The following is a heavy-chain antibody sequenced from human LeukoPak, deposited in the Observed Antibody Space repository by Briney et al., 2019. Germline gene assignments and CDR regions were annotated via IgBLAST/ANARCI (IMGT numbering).Heavy chain of an antibody. CDR2: IGSSSSYI. Sequence: PGGSLRLSCAASGFTFSSYSMNWVRQAPGKGLEWVSSIGSSSSYIYYADSVKGRFTISRDNAKNSLYLQMNSLRAEDTAVYYCASGPIGPRIVDYWGQGTLVTVSS. CDR1: GFTFSSYS. J-gene: IGHJ4*02. CDR3: ASGPIGPRIVDY. V-gene: IGHV3-21*01. D-gene: IGHD3-10*01.